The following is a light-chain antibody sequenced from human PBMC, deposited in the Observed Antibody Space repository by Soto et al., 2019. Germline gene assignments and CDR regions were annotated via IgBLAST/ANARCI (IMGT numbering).Light chain of an antibody. CDR3: ENWDSNTNWV. V-gene: IGLV4-60*02. CDR2: LEGSGSY. CDR1: SGHSSYI. J-gene: IGLJ3*02. Sequence: QLVLTQSSSASASLGSSVKLTCTLSSGHSSYIIAWHQQQPGKAPRYLMKLEGSGSYNKGSGVPDRFSGSSSGADRYLTISNLQFEDEADYYCENWDSNTNWVFGGGTKLTVL.